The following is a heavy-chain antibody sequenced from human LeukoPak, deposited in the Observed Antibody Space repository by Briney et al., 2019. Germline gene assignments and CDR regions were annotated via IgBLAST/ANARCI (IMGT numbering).Heavy chain of an antibody. D-gene: IGHD2-8*02. J-gene: IGHJ4*02. Sequence: SETLSLTCTVSGGFISNYYWSWIRQPAGKGLEWIGLMFGSGITNYNLSLTSRITISIDKSNQFSLKLTSVTAADTAVYYCARERVGYDTGGRGPRFDHWGQGTLVTVSS. V-gene: IGHV4-4*07. CDR2: MFGSGIT. CDR3: ARERVGYDTGGRGPRFDH. CDR1: GGFISNYY.